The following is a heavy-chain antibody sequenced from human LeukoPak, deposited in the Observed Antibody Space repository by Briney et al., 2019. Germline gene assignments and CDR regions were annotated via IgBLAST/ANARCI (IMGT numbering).Heavy chain of an antibody. J-gene: IGHJ4*02. CDR1: GYTFTSYG. Sequence: ASVKVSCKASGYTFTSYGISWVRQAPGQGLEWMGWINPNSGGTNYAQKFQGRVTMTRDTSISTAYMELSRLRSDDTAVYYCATGPWGLLLDYWGQGTLVTVSS. CDR3: ATGPWGLLLDY. V-gene: IGHV1-2*02. D-gene: IGHD2-21*02. CDR2: INPNSGGT.